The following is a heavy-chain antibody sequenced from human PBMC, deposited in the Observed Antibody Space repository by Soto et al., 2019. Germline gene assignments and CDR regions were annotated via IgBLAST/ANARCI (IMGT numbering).Heavy chain of an antibody. CDR1: GYTLTTYG. V-gene: IGHV1-18*01. CDR3: ARGPPTSCSGGSCYSNYFDY. J-gene: IGHJ4*02. Sequence: QVQLVQSGAEVKKPGASMKVSCKASGYTLTTYGISWVRQAPGQGLEWMGWISAYNGKNNYAQKFQGRVTMTTGTSTSIAYMESRSLGSDATAVYYCARGPPTSCSGGSCYSNYFDYWGPGTLVSVSS. CDR2: ISAYNGKN. D-gene: IGHD2-15*01.